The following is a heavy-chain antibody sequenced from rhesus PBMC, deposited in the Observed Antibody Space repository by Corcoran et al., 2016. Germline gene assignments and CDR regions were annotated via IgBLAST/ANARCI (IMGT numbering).Heavy chain of an antibody. CDR1: GLSLSTSGMG. J-gene: IGHJ4*01. CDR3: ARGGTTVAAQIDY. D-gene: IGHD4-29*01. V-gene: IGHV2S1*01. Sequence: QVTLKESGPALVKPTQTLTLTCTFSGLSLSTSGMGVGWIRQPPGKAPEWLEIIYWDDDKYDNISLKSRHNISKDTSKNQVVLTMTNMDPVDTATYYCARGGTTVAAQIDYWGQGVLVTVSS. CDR2: IYWDDDK.